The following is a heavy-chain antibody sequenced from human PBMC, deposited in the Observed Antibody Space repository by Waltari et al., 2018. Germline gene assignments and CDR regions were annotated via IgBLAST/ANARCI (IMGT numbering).Heavy chain of an antibody. CDR2: ISGSGGST. D-gene: IGHD3-3*01. CDR1: GFTFSSYA. Sequence: EVQLLESGGGLVQPGGSLRLSCAASGFTFSSYAMSWVRQAPGKGLEWVSAISGSGGSTYYADSVKGRFTISRDNSKNTLYLQMNSLRAEDTAVYYCAKESHSPYYDFWSGARDSAFDIWGQGTMVTVSS. V-gene: IGHV3-23*01. CDR3: AKESHSPYYDFWSGARDSAFDI. J-gene: IGHJ3*02.